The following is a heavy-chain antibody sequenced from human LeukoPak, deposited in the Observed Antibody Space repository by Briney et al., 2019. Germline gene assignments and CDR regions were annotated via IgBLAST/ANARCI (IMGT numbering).Heavy chain of an antibody. CDR3: ARNNVSGRFGEFYCYMDV. J-gene: IGHJ6*03. D-gene: IGHD3-10*01. CDR1: GGSFSGYY. CDR2: INHGGSA. V-gene: IGHV4-34*01. Sequence: SETLSLTCAVYGGSFSGYYWNWIRQSPGKGREWIGEINHGGSAHYNQSLKSRVTISLHTSNNQFSLKVTPVTAADTAVYYCARNNVSGRFGEFYCYMDVWGKRPTASDSS.